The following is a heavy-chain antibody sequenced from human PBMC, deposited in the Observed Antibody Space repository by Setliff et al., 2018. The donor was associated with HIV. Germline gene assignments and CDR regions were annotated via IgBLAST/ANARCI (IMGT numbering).Heavy chain of an antibody. V-gene: IGHV1-58*02. CDR3: AARPGVDSSGHYDYYYMDV. J-gene: IGHJ6*03. D-gene: IGHD3-22*01. CDR1: GFTFISSA. CDR2: IVVGSGNT. Sequence: SVKVSCKASGFTFISSAMQWVRQARGRRLEWIGWIVVGSGNTNYAQKFQERVNITRDMSTSTSYMELTNLRSEDTAVYYCAARPGVDSSGHYDYYYMDVWGKGTTVTVSS.